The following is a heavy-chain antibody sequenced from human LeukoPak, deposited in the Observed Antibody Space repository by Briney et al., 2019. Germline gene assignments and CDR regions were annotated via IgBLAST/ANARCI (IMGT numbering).Heavy chain of an antibody. V-gene: IGHV3-7*01. CDR1: GFTFSSYW. J-gene: IGHJ4*02. CDR3: ASSVVVAAWKYYFDY. CDR2: IKQDGSEK. D-gene: IGHD2-15*01. Sequence: PGGSLRLSCAASGFTFSSYWMSWVRQAPGKGLEWVANIKQDGSEKYYVDSVKGRFTISRDNAKNSLYLQMNSLRAEDTAVYYCASSVVVAAWKYYFDYWGQGTLVTVSS.